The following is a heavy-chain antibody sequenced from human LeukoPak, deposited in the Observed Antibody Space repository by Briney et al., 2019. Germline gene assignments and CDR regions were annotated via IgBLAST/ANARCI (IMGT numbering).Heavy chain of an antibody. CDR2: IYSSGST. J-gene: IGHJ4*02. CDR1: GGSISSYY. Sequence: PSETLSLTCGVSGGSISSYYWNWIRQPPGKGLEWIGYIYSSGSTNYNPSLKSRVTISVDTSKNQFSLKLSSVTAADTAVYYCARELIDDKNYYGSGSPFGYWGQGTMVTVSS. D-gene: IGHD3-10*01. V-gene: IGHV4-59*01. CDR3: ARELIDDKNYYGSGSPFGY.